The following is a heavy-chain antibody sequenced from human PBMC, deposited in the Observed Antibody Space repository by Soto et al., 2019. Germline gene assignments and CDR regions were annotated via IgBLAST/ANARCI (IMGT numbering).Heavy chain of an antibody. CDR2: IYYSGST. CDR1: GGSISSSSYY. CDR3: AKGGSGSYSNAFDI. D-gene: IGHD3-10*01. V-gene: IGHV4-39*01. Sequence: QLQLQESGPGLVKPSETLSLTCTVSGGSISSSSYYWGWIRQPPGKGLEWIGSIYYSGSTYYNPSLKSRVTISVDTSKSQFCRKLSSVTAADTAVYYCAKGGSGSYSNAFDIWGQGTMVTVSS. J-gene: IGHJ3*02.